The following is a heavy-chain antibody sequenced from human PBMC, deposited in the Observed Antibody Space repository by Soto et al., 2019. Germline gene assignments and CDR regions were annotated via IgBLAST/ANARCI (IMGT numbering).Heavy chain of an antibody. CDR3: ARVVPAANFRWFDP. D-gene: IGHD2-2*01. CDR1: GGSISSSGYY. V-gene: IGHV4-39*01. Sequence: SETLSLTCTVSGGSISSSGYYWGWLRQSPGKGLEWIGTIHYGGSTYYNPSLKSRVTISVDTSKNQFFLKLLSVTATDRAVYYCARVVPAANFRWFDPWGQGTLVTVSS. CDR2: IHYGGST. J-gene: IGHJ5*02.